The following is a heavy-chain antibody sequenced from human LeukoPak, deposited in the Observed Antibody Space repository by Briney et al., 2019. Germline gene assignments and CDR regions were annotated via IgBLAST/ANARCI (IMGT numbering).Heavy chain of an antibody. Sequence: ASVKVSCKASVYTFTSYYMHWVRQAPGQGLEWMGINNPSGGSTSYAQKFQGRVTMTRDTSTSTVYMELSSLRSEDTAVYYCARGARGYDILTGYYAILDYWGQGTLVTVSS. CDR3: ARGARGYDILTGYYAILDY. D-gene: IGHD3-9*01. V-gene: IGHV1-46*03. J-gene: IGHJ4*02. CDR1: VYTFTSYY. CDR2: NNPSGGST.